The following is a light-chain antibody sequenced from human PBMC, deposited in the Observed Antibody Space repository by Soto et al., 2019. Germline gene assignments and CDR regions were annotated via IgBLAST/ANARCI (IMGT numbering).Light chain of an antibody. CDR2: EVT. V-gene: IGLV2-8*01. CDR3: SAYAGSNTFV. Sequence: QSALAQPPSASGSHGQSVTISCTGTSRDVDDNYVSWYQQHLGKAPKLIIYEVTLRPSGVPDRFSGSKSGNTASLTDSGLQDDDEADYYCSAYAGSNTFVFGTGTKLTVL. CDR1: SRDVDDNY. J-gene: IGLJ1*01.